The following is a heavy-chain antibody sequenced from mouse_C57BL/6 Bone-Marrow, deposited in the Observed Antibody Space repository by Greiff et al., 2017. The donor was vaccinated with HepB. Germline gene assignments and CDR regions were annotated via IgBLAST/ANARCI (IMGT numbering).Heavy chain of an antibody. Sequence: VQLQQPGAELVRPGSSVKLSCKASGYTFTSYWMHWVKQRPIQGLEWIGNIDPSDSETHYNQKFKDKATLTVDKSSSTAYMQLSSLTSEDSAVYYCASSLDYYGSSGFAYWGQGTLVTVSA. CDR2: IDPSDSET. V-gene: IGHV1-52*01. CDR3: ASSLDYYGSSGFAY. J-gene: IGHJ3*01. D-gene: IGHD1-1*01. CDR1: GYTFTSYW.